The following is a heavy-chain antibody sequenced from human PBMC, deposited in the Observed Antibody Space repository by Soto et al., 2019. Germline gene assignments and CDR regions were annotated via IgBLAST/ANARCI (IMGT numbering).Heavy chain of an antibody. J-gene: IGHJ6*02. D-gene: IGHD1-26*01. CDR1: VSTYA. CDR2: ISVSGGST. CDR3: AKGKLLGGATIFCMDA. Sequence: GGSLRLSCAASVSTYAMSWVRQAPRQGLEWVSGISVSGGSTNCADSVKGRFTISRDNNKNPLYLQMNSLRAEDTAVYYCAKGKLLGGATIFCMDAWGQGTTVTVSS. V-gene: IGHV3-23*01.